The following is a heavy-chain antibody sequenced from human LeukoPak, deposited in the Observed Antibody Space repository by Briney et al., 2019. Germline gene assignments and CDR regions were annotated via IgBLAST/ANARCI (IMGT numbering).Heavy chain of an antibody. CDR2: IYYSGST. D-gene: IGHD6-6*01. V-gene: IGHV4-59*01. J-gene: IGHJ4*02. CDR3: ARVGGSSSPGRPFDY. Sequence: SETLSLTCTVSGGSISSYYWSWIRQPPGKGLEWIGYIYYSGSTNYNPSLKSRVTISVDTSKNQFSLKLSSVTAADTAVYYCARVGGSSSPGRPFDYWGQGTMVTVSS. CDR1: GGSISSYY.